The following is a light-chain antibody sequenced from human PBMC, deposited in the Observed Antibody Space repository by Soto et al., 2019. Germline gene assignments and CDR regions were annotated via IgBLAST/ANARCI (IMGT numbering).Light chain of an antibody. CDR3: QQYESYWT. CDR2: RAS. CDR1: QSISRW. Sequence: DIQMTQSPSTLSASVGDRVTVTCRASQSISRWLAWYQQKPGKAPKLLIYRASTLESGVPSRFSGSGFGTESTLTINSLQPEDFATYYCQQYESYWTFGQGTKVDIK. V-gene: IGKV1-5*03. J-gene: IGKJ1*01.